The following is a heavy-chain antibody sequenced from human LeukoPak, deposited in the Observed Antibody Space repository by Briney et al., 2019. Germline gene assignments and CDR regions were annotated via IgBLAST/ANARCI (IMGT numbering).Heavy chain of an antibody. V-gene: IGHV1-18*01. CDR3: ARWVGYYYDSSGYYSPGGYFDY. Sequence: ASVKVSCKASGYTFTSYGISWVRQAPGQGLEWMGRISAYNGNTNYAQKLQGRVTMTTDTSTSTAYMELRSLRSDDTAVYYCARWVGYYYDSSGYYSPGGYFDYWGQGTLVTVSS. J-gene: IGHJ4*02. D-gene: IGHD3-22*01. CDR1: GYTFTSYG. CDR2: ISAYNGNT.